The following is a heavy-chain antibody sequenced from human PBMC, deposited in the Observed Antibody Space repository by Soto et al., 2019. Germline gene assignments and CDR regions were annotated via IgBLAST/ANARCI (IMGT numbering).Heavy chain of an antibody. CDR2: ISPNSGGT. CDR1: GYTFTGYD. V-gene: IGHV1-2*02. J-gene: IGHJ6*02. D-gene: IGHD1-7*01. Sequence: ASVKVSCKASGYTFTGYDIRWVRQAPGQGLEWMGWISPNSGGTNYAQKFQGRVTMTRDTSISTAYMELSRLRSDDTAGYYCARSGTTYYGMDVWGQGTTVTVSS. CDR3: ARSGTTYYGMDV.